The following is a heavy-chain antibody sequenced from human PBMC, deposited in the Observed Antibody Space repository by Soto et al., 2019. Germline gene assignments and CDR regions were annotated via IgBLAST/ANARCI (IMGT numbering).Heavy chain of an antibody. CDR3: ARDLKAAAPHYYYYSGMDV. CDR2: ISSSSSYI. Sequence: PGGSLRLSCAASGFTFSSYSMNCVRQAPGKGLEWVSSISSSSSYIYYADSVKGRFTISRDNAKNSLYLQMNSLRAEDTAVYYCARDLKAAAPHYYYYSGMDVWGQGTTVTVSS. J-gene: IGHJ6*02. CDR1: GFTFSSYS. D-gene: IGHD6-13*01. V-gene: IGHV3-21*01.